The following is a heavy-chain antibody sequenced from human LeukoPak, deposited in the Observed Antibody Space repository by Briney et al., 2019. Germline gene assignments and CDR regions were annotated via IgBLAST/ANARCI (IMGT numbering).Heavy chain of an antibody. D-gene: IGHD4-17*01. CDR2: IYYSGST. CDR1: GASISTRSNY. CDR3: VRDYGDYARQYYYGMDV. J-gene: IGHJ6*02. V-gene: IGHV4-39*01. Sequence: SETLSLACTVSGASISTRSNYWGWIRQPPGKGLEWIGSIYYSGSTYFNPSLQSRVTLSVDTSNSQFFLKLNSVTAADTAVYYCVRDYGDYARQYYYGMDVWGQGTTVTVSS.